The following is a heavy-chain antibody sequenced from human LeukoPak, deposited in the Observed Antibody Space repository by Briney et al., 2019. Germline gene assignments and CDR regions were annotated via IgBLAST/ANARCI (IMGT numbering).Heavy chain of an antibody. V-gene: IGHV3-7*01. Sequence: GGSLRLSCAASGFRFGSFWMSWIRQAPGKGLEWVGHIKEDGSQTNYIDSVTGRFTISRDNSKDSLYLQMNSLRAEDTAVYFCARDVGWFHFDSWGQGILVTV. J-gene: IGHJ4*02. CDR3: ARDVGWFHFDS. CDR1: GFRFGSFW. D-gene: IGHD2-15*01. CDR2: IKEDGSQT.